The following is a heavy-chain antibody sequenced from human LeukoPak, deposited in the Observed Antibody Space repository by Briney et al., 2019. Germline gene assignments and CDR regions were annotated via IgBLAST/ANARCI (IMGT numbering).Heavy chain of an antibody. D-gene: IGHD6-19*01. CDR2: IIPIFGTA. CDR1: GGTFSSYA. Sequence: ASVKVSCKASGGTFSSYAISWVRQTPGQGLEWMGGIIPIFGTANYAQKFQGRVTITADESTSTAYMELSSLRSEDTAVYYCARQRPVAGTHTPDFDYWGQGTLVTVSS. V-gene: IGHV1-69*13. J-gene: IGHJ4*02. CDR3: ARQRPVAGTHTPDFDY.